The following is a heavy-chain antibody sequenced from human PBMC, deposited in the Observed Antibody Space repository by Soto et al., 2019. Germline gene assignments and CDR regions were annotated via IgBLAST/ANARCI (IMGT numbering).Heavy chain of an antibody. Sequence: QVQLEQSGAEVKKPGASVKVSCKASGYTFATYDIAWVRQATGQGLEWMGWMNPNSGNTGYAQKFRGRVNMTRNTSITTAYMELSSLRSDDTAVYYCARGNNVATISLELVDYWGQGTLVTVSS. CDR3: ARGNNVATISLELVDY. CDR2: MNPNSGNT. V-gene: IGHV1-8*01. CDR1: GYTFATYD. D-gene: IGHD5-12*01. J-gene: IGHJ4*02.